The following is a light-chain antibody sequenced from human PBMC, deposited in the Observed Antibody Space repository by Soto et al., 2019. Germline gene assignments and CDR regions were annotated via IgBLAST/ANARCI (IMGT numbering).Light chain of an antibody. J-gene: IGKJ1*01. CDR3: QQRSNWPRT. V-gene: IGKV3-11*01. Sequence: EIVLTQSPATLSLSPGERATLSCRASQSVGNYLAWCQQKPGQAPRLLIYDASNRATGIPDRCSGSGSGTDFTLTSRSLEHEDFAAYYCQQRSNWPRTFGQGTKVEIK. CDR1: QSVGNY. CDR2: DAS.